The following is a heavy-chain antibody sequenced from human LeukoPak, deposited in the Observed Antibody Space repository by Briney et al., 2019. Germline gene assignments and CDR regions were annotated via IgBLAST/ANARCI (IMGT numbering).Heavy chain of an antibody. CDR1: GYTFTGYY. CDR3: ARVRDQLLAVD. CDR2: IIPIFGTA. Sequence: ASVKVSCKASGYTFTGYYMHWVRQAPGQGLEWMGGIIPIFGTANYAQKFQGRVTITADESTSTAYMELSSLRSEDTAVYYCARVRDQLLAVDWGQGTLVTVSS. D-gene: IGHD2-2*01. J-gene: IGHJ4*02. V-gene: IGHV1-69*13.